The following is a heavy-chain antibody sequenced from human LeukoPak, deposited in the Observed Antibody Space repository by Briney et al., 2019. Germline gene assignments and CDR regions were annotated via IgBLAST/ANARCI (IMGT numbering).Heavy chain of an antibody. CDR1: GYTFTGYY. CDR3: ARDCSGGSCWNDY. CDR2: INPNSGGT. J-gene: IGHJ4*02. Sequence: GASVKASCKASGYTFTGYYMHWVRQAPGQGLEWMGWINPNSGGTNYAQKFQGRVTMTRDTSISTAYMELSRLRSDDTAVYYCARDCSGGSCWNDYWGQGTLVTVSS. D-gene: IGHD2-15*01. V-gene: IGHV1-2*02.